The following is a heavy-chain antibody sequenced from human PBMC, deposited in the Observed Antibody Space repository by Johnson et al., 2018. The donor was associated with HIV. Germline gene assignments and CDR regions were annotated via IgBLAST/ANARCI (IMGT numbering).Heavy chain of an antibody. J-gene: IGHJ3*02. CDR3: VRCSLADCGGDGYFDAFDM. CDR2: IKEDGSEK. V-gene: IGHV3-30*04. D-gene: IGHD2-21*02. CDR1: GFTFSSYA. Sequence: QVQVVESGGGVVQPGRSLRLSCAASGFTFSSYAMHWVRQAPGKGLEWVANIKEDGSEKYYVDSVKGRFTGSRANSKSTLFLQMNSLRAEDTAVYYCVRCSLADCGGDGYFDAFDMWGQGTMVTVSS.